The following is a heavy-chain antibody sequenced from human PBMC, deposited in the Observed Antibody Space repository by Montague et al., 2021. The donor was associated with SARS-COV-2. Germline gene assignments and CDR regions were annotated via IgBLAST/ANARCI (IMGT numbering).Heavy chain of an antibody. D-gene: IGHD3-10*01. V-gene: IGHV4-31*03. CDR1: GDSISGSRHF. J-gene: IGHJ4*02. CDR2: IYHTGTT. CDR3: ARGVSYGSGFLSE. Sequence: TLSLTCNVFGDSISGSRHFWNWIRQHPGKGLEWIGYIYHTGTTHYRPSLKSRATLSVDISQNQFSLKLNSMTAADTAIYYCARGVSYGSGFLSEWGPGTLVIVSS.